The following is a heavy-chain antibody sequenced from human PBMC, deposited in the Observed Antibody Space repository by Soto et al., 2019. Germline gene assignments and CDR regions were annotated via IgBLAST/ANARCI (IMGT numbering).Heavy chain of an antibody. D-gene: IGHD7-27*01. CDR3: AVTGTYNWFDP. J-gene: IGHJ5*02. Sequence: SETLSLTCTVSGGSIINYYWSWIRQPPGKGLEWIGDIYYSGTTSYNPSLRSRVTMSVDTSKNQFPLKMTSVTAADTAVYYCAVTGTYNWFDPWGQGTLVTVSS. CDR2: IYYSGTT. V-gene: IGHV4-59*04. CDR1: GGSIINYY.